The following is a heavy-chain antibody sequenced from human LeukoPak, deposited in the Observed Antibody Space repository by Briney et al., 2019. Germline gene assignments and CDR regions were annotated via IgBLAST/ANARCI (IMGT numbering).Heavy chain of an antibody. CDR2: ISYDGTNQ. J-gene: IGHJ4*02. Sequence: GGSLRLSCAASGFTFSAYGMHWVRQAPGKGLGWGAFISYDGTNQDYADSVKGRFTVSRDNSKNTLYLQMNSLRAEDTAVYYCARDGSWQLDLRSAPRATAPFDYWGQGTLVTVSS. V-gene: IGHV3-30*19. D-gene: IGHD2-15*01. CDR3: ARDGSWQLDLRSAPRATAPFDY. CDR1: GFTFSAYG.